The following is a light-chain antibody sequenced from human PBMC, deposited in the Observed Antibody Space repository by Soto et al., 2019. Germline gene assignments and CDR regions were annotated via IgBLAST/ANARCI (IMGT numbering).Light chain of an antibody. CDR2: KVS. CDR3: VQGSHWPYT. V-gene: IGKV2-30*02. CDR1: QSLVHSDGIFY. J-gene: IGKJ2*01. Sequence: DVVLTQSPLSLPVTLGQPASISCRSSQSLVHSDGIFYLNWFQQRPGQSPRRLIYKVSNRVYGVPDRFNGGGSGTDFTLEISRVEAEDVGVYYCVQGSHWPYTFGQGNKLEIK.